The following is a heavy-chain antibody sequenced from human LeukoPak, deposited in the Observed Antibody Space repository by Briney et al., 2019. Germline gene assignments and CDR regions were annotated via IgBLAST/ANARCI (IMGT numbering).Heavy chain of an antibody. CDR1: GFTFSSYA. J-gene: IGHJ4*02. V-gene: IGHV3-48*04. CDR3: ARDVDY. Sequence: PGGSLRLSCAASGFTFSSYAMSWVRQAPGKGLEWISYISSSSSVFYADSVKGRFTISRDNAKNTLYLQMSSLRAEDTAVYYCARDVDYWGQGTLVTVSS. CDR2: ISSSSSV.